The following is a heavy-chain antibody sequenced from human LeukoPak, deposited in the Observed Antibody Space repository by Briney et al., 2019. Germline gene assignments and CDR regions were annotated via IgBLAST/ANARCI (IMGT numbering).Heavy chain of an antibody. CDR3: ARVEMATIRNAFDI. J-gene: IGHJ3*02. CDR1: GFTFSSCW. CDR2: INSDGSST. D-gene: IGHD5-24*01. Sequence: GGSLRLSCAASGFTFSSCWMHWVRQAPGKGLVWVSRINSDGSSTSYADSVKGRFTISRDNAKNTLYLQMNSLRAEDTAVYYCARVEMATIRNAFDIWGQGTMVTVSS. V-gene: IGHV3-74*01.